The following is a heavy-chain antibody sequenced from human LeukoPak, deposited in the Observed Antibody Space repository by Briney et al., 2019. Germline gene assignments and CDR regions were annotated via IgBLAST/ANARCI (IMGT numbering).Heavy chain of an antibody. V-gene: IGHV1-2*02. D-gene: IGHD4-17*01. J-gene: IGHJ4*02. CDR2: INPNSGGT. CDR3: AREDYGDRRYSN. CDR1: GYTFSGYY. Sequence: ASVKVSCKASGYTFSGYYMHWVRQAPGQGLEWMGWINPNSGGTNYAQKFQGRVTMTRDTSISTAYMELSRLRSDDTAVYYCAREDYGDRRYSNWGQGTLVTVSS.